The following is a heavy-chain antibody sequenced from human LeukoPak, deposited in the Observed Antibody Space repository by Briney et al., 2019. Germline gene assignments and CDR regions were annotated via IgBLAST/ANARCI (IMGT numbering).Heavy chain of an antibody. CDR1: GFTFSDHY. D-gene: IGHD3-22*01. Sequence: GGSLRLSCAASGFTFSDHYMDWVRQAPGKGLEWVGRIRNRPNSYTTEYAASVKGRFIISRDDSKNSLYLQMNSLKTEDTAVYYCARQYAEYYYDSGGYNDYWGQGTLVTVSS. CDR3: ARQYAEYYYDSGGYNDY. J-gene: IGHJ4*02. CDR2: IRNRPNSYTT. V-gene: IGHV3-72*01.